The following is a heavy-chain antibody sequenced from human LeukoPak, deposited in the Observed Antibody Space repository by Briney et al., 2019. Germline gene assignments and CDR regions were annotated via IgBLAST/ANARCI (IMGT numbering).Heavy chain of an antibody. J-gene: IGHJ4*02. D-gene: IGHD3-10*01. V-gene: IGHV3-23*01. CDR1: GFTFSSYA. Sequence: GGSLRLSCAASGFTFSSYAMSWVRQAPGRGLEWVSAISGSGGSTYYADSVKGRFTISRDNSKNTLYLQMNSLRAEDTAVYYCAKSVRFGELPPFDYWGQGTLVTVSS. CDR3: AKSVRFGELPPFDY. CDR2: ISGSGGST.